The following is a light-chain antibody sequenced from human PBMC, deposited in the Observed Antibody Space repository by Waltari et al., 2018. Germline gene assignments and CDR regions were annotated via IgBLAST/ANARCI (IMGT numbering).Light chain of an antibody. CDR2: WAS. CDR3: QQSHSVPYT. CDR1: QSVLYRPDKKNY. J-gene: IGKJ2*01. Sequence: DIVMTQSPDPLAVSLGESATINCKSSQSVLYRPDKKNYLVWYQQKPGQHPKLLMYWASTRESGVPDRFSGSGSGKDFTLTISSLQAEDVAVYYCQQSHSVPYTFGQGTQLEIK. V-gene: IGKV4-1*01.